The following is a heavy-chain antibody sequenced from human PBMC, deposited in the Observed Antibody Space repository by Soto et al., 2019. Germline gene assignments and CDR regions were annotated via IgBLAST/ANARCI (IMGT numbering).Heavy chain of an antibody. CDR1: GFTFSTFW. CDR2: IKPDGSKK. Sequence: EVQLVESGGGLVQPGGSLRLSCAASGFTFSTFWMSWVRQAPGKGLEWVANIKPDGSKKSYVDSVKGRFTISRDNAENSLYLQMNSPRIEDTAVYYCARGGGNFDYWGQGTLVTVSS. V-gene: IGHV3-7*01. J-gene: IGHJ4*02. CDR3: ARGGGNFDY. D-gene: IGHD3-16*01.